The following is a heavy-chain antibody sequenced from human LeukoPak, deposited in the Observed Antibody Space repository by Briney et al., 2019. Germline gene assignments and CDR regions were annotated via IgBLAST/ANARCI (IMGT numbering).Heavy chain of an antibody. D-gene: IGHD1-26*01. Sequence: ASVKVSCKASGGTFSSYAISWVRQAPGQGLEWMGRIIPILGIANYAQKFQGRVTITADKSTSTAYMELSSLRSEDTAVYYCARDCLYGGSYDYWGQGTLVTVSS. CDR2: IIPILGIA. CDR3: ARDCLYGGSYDY. CDR1: GGTFSSYA. V-gene: IGHV1-69*04. J-gene: IGHJ4*02.